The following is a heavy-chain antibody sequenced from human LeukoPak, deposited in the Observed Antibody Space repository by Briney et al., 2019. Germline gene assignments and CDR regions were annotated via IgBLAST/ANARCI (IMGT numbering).Heavy chain of an antibody. CDR2: IYYSGST. Sequence: PSETLSLTCTVSGGSISSYYWSWIRQPPGKGLEWIGYIYYSGSTNYNPSLKSRVTISVDTSKNQFSLKLSSVTAADTAVYYCARTYSGSYLEDYWGQGTLVTVSS. V-gene: IGHV4-59*08. CDR3: ARTYSGSYLEDY. J-gene: IGHJ4*02. CDR1: GGSISSYY. D-gene: IGHD1-26*01.